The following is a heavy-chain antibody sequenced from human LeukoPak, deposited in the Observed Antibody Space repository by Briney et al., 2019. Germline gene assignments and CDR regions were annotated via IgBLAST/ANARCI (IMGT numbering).Heavy chain of an antibody. Sequence: GGSLRLSCEASGFTFSTYWMSWVRQAPGKGLEWVSVIYSGGSTYYADSVKGRFTISRDNSKNTLYLQMNSLRAEDTAVYYCARGALKLGYCSSTSCPFDYWGQGTLVTVSS. D-gene: IGHD2-2*01. J-gene: IGHJ4*02. CDR2: IYSGGST. V-gene: IGHV3-66*01. CDR1: GFTFSTYW. CDR3: ARGALKLGYCSSTSCPFDY.